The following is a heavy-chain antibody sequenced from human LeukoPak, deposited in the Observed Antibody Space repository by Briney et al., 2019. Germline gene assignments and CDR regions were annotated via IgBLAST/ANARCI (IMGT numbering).Heavy chain of an antibody. CDR3: ATTDGGYYSRFY. Sequence: ASAKVSCKASGYTFTSYYLHWGRHPPGPGLEWMGIINPSGGSTTYAQKSQGRVTMTMDTSTSPVYMELSSLRSEDTAVYYCATTDGGYYSRFYWGQGTLVTVSS. D-gene: IGHD3-22*01. V-gene: IGHV1-46*01. CDR1: GYTFTSYY. J-gene: IGHJ4*02. CDR2: INPSGGST.